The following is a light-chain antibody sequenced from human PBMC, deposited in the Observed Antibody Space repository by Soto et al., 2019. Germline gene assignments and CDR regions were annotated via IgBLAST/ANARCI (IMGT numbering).Light chain of an antibody. V-gene: IGLV2-14*03. Sequence: QSALTQPASVSGSPGQSITISCTGTSSDVGGYNYVSWYQHHPGKAPKLIIYNVSNRPSGVSNRFSGSKSGNTASLTISGLQAEDEADYYCNSHTTSSTLVVFGGGTKLTVL. J-gene: IGLJ2*01. CDR1: SSDVGGYNY. CDR2: NVS. CDR3: NSHTTSSTLVV.